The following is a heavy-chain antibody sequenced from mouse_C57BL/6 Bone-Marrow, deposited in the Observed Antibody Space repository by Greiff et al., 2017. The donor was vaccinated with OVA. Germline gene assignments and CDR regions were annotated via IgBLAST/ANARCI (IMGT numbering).Heavy chain of an antibody. Sequence: EVQGVESGGGLVKPGGSLKLSCAASGFTFSSYAMSWVRQTPAKRLEWVAYISSGGDYIYYADTVKGRFTISRDNARNTLYLQMSSLKSEDTAMYYCTRLLDAMDYWGQGTSVTVSS. CDR1: GFTFSSYA. CDR2: ISSGGDYI. D-gene: IGHD2-1*01. V-gene: IGHV5-9-1*02. CDR3: TRLLDAMDY. J-gene: IGHJ4*01.